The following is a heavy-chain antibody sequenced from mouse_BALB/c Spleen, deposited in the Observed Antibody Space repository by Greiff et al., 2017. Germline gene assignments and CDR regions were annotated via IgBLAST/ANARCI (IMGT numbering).Heavy chain of an antibody. D-gene: IGHD4-1*01. CDR2: ISSGSSTI. CDR3: ATPGTRGYAMDY. Sequence: EVQLQESGGGLVQPGGSRKLSCAASGFTFSSFGMHWVRQAPEKGLEWVAYISSGSSTIYYADTVKGRFTISRDNPKNTLFLQMTSLRSEDTAMYYCATPGTRGYAMDYWGQGTSVTVSS. J-gene: IGHJ4*01. V-gene: IGHV5-17*02. CDR1: GFTFSSFG.